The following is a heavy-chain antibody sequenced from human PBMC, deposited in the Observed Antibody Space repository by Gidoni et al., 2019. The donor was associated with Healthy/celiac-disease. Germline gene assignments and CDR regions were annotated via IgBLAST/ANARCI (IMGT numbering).Heavy chain of an antibody. CDR1: GFTVSSNY. Sequence: EVQLVESGGGLIQPGGSLRLSCPASGFTVSSNYISWVRQAPGTGLEWVSVIYSGGSTYYADSVKGRFTISRDNSKNTLYLQMNSLRAEDTAVYYCARGGKDSSSWYETWDYWGQGTLVTVSS. D-gene: IGHD6-13*01. CDR3: ARGGKDSSSWYETWDY. V-gene: IGHV3-53*01. CDR2: IYSGGST. J-gene: IGHJ4*02.